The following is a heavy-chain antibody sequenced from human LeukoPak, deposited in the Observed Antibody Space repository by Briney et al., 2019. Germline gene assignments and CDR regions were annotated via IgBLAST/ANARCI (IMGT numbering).Heavy chain of an antibody. CDR2: ISAYNGNT. D-gene: IGHD3-3*01. CDR1: GYTFTSYG. CDR3: ARDRDFWSGYYGGGDFDY. J-gene: IGHJ4*02. V-gene: IGHV1-18*01. Sequence: ASVKVSCKASGYTFTSYGISWVRQAPGQGLEWMGWISAYNGNTNYAQKLQGRVTMTTDTSTSIAYMELRSLRSDDTAVYYCARDRDFWSGYYGGGDFDYWGQGTLVTVFS.